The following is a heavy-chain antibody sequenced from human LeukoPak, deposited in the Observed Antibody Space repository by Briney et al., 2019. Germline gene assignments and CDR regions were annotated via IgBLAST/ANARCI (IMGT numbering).Heavy chain of an antibody. V-gene: IGHV3-7*01. CDR1: GSTLSTYY. Sequence: SGGSLRLSCVMSGSTLSTYYMSWVRQAPGKGLEWVANIRQDGAVIYYVDSVKGRFTISRDNAKNSLYLQMSSLRAEDTGFYYCATTSDAPANVWGQGTLVTVSS. CDR3: ATTSDAPANV. J-gene: IGHJ4*02. D-gene: IGHD2-2*01. CDR2: IRQDGAVI.